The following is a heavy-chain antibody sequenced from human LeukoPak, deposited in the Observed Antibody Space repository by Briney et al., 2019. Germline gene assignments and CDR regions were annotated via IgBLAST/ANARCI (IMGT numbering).Heavy chain of an antibody. CDR3: AKGWLSYAIWFDP. J-gene: IGHJ5*02. Sequence: GGSLRLSCAASGFTFSSHWMSWVRQAPGKGLEWVANIKQDGSEKYYVDSVKGRFTISRDNAKNSLYLQMNSLRAEDTAVYYCAKGWLSYAIWFDPWGQGTLVTVSS. CDR1: GFTFSSHW. V-gene: IGHV3-7*05. CDR2: IKQDGSEK. D-gene: IGHD3-3*01.